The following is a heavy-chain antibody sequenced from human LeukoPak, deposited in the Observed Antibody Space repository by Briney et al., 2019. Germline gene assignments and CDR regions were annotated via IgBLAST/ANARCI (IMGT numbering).Heavy chain of an antibody. CDR3: ARVKGLYGSGSYYKDRAFHY. CDR1: LGSISSYY. J-gene: IGHJ4*01. V-gene: IGHV4-59*08. Sequence: PLEGLSVTRMLSLGSISSYYWSWIRPPPRKGREGVGWIYYRWSTKYHPSLKSRVNISVDPSKNQFSLEVSSVAAPDTGVYYCARVKGLYGSGSYYKDRAFHYWG. CDR2: IYYRWST. D-gene: IGHD3-10*01.